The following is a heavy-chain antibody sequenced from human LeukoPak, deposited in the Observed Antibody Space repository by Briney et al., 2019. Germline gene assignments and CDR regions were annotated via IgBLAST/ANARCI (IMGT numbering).Heavy chain of an antibody. Sequence: AGGSLRLSCAASGFTFSSYAMSWVRQSPGKGLEWVSAISGSGGSTYYADSVKGRFTITRDNSKNTLYLQMNSLRAEDTAVDYCAKGGYYYDSSGFYYFDYWGQGTLVTVSS. CDR3: AKGGYYYDSSGFYYFDY. V-gene: IGHV3-23*01. CDR1: GFTFSSYA. D-gene: IGHD3-22*01. CDR2: ISGSGGST. J-gene: IGHJ4*02.